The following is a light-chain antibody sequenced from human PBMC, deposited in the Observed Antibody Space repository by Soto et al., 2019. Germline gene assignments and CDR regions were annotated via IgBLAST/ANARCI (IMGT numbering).Light chain of an antibody. Sequence: SSELTQPPSVSVAPGQTARITCGGNHIGSKSVHWYQEKPGQAPMLVVYDDGDRPSGIPERFSGSNSGNTATLTISRVEAGDEADYYCQVWDSNSDHPIFGGGTKVTVL. CDR3: QVWDSNSDHPI. CDR1: HIGSKS. V-gene: IGLV3-21*02. CDR2: DDG. J-gene: IGLJ2*01.